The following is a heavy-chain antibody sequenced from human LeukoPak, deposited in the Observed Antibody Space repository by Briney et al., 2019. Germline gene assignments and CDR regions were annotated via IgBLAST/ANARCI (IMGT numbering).Heavy chain of an antibody. CDR1: GDSVSSNSAA. CDR3: AREVELRIAVAGKGGYYYYYYMDV. D-gene: IGHD6-19*01. CDR2: TYYRSKWYN. J-gene: IGHJ6*03. V-gene: IGHV6-1*01. Sequence: SQTLSLTCAISGDSVSSNSAAWNWIRQSPSRGLEWLGRTYYRSKWYNDYAVSVKSRITINPDTSKNQFSLQLNSVTAADTAVYYCAREVELRIAVAGKGGYYYYYYMDVWGKGTTVTISS.